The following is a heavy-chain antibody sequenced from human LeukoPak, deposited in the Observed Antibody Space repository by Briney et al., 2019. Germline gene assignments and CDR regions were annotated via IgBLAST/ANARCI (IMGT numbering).Heavy chain of an antibody. J-gene: IGHJ4*02. CDR1: GYSISSGYY. CDR2: IYHSGST. D-gene: IGHD1-26*01. Sequence: SETLSLXCAVSGYSISSGYYWRWIREPPGRGLEWIGSIYHSGSTYYNPPIKSRVTISVHTSKNQFSRQLSSVTAADTAVHYCARRVVGAYDYWGQGTLVTVSS. CDR3: ARRVVGAYDY. V-gene: IGHV4-38-2*01.